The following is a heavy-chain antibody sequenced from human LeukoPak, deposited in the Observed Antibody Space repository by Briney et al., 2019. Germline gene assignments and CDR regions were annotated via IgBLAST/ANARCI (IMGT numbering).Heavy chain of an antibody. CDR2: IDPNSGGT. CDR1: GYTFTGYY. D-gene: IGHD3-3*01. V-gene: IGHV1-2*02. Sequence: ASVKVSCKASGYTFTGYYMHWVRQAPGQGLEWMGWIDPNSGGTNYAQKFQGRVIMTRDTSISTAYMELSRLRSDDTAVYYCARGGNIWSGSRPYFDYWGQGTLVTASS. J-gene: IGHJ4*02. CDR3: ARGGNIWSGSRPYFDY.